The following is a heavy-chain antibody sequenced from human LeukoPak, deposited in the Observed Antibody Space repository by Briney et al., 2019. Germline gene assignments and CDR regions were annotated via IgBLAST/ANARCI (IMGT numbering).Heavy chain of an antibody. CDR3: ARENSGYVADY. V-gene: IGHV1-69*04. Sequence: ASVKVSCKASGGTFSSYAISWVRQAPGQGLEWMGRIIPILGIANYAQKFQGRVTITADKSTSTAYMELSSLRSEDTAVYYCARENSGYVADYWGQGTLVTVSS. CDR1: GGTFSSYA. J-gene: IGHJ4*02. CDR2: IIPILGIA. D-gene: IGHD5-12*01.